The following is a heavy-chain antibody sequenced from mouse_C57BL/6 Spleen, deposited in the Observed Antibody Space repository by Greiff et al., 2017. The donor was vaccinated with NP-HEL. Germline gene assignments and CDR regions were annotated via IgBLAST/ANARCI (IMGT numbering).Heavy chain of an antibody. J-gene: IGHJ1*03. Sequence: QVQLQQPGAELVKPGASVKMSCKASGYTFTSYWITWVKQRPGQGLEWIGDIYPGSGSTNYNEKFKSKATLTVDTSSSTAYMQLSSLTSEDSAVYYCARYYGSRPHWYFDVWGTGTTVTVSS. V-gene: IGHV1-55*01. CDR1: GYTFTSYW. D-gene: IGHD1-1*01. CDR2: IYPGSGST. CDR3: ARYYGSRPHWYFDV.